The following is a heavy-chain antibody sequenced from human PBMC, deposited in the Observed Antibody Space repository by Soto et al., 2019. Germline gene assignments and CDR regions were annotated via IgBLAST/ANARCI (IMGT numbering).Heavy chain of an antibody. CDR1: GFTFSSYW. D-gene: IGHD5-12*01. J-gene: IGHJ3*01. V-gene: IGHV3-74*01. CDR3: ARGIRGHYGSDV. Sequence: EVQLVESGGDLVQPGGSLRLSCAASGFTFSSYWMHWVRQAPGKGLVWVSRVKSDGSTYYADSVKGRFTISRDTAKDTMYLQMNSLTVEDTAVYYCARGIRGHYGSDVWGQGTRVTVSS. CDR2: VKSDGST.